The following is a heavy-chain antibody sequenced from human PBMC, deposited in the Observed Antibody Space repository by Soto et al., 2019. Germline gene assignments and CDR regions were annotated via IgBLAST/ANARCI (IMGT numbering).Heavy chain of an antibody. CDR2: VTLNSGTI. CDR3: AKGLCVGACPFDY. CDR1: GFTFHDSA. D-gene: IGHD2-21*02. Sequence: PGGSLRLSCAVSGFTFHDSAMHWVRQAPGKGLEWVSSVTLNSGTIGYADSVQGRFTVSRDNARNSLYLQMNSVRAEDTALYFCAKGLCVGACPFDYWGQGTLVTVSS. V-gene: IGHV3-9*01. J-gene: IGHJ4*02.